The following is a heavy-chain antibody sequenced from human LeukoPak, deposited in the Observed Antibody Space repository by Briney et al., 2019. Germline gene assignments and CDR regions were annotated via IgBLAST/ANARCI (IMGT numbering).Heavy chain of an antibody. V-gene: IGHV3-9*03. D-gene: IGHD3-22*01. J-gene: IGHJ4*02. CDR1: GFTFDDYA. CDR3: AKSSGYYFYYFDY. Sequence: GGSLRLSCAASGFTFDDYAMHWVRQAPGKGLEWVSGISWNSGSIGYADSVKGRFTISRDNAKNSLYLQMNSLRAGDMALYYCAKSSGYYFYYFDYWGQGTLVTVSS. CDR2: ISWNSGSI.